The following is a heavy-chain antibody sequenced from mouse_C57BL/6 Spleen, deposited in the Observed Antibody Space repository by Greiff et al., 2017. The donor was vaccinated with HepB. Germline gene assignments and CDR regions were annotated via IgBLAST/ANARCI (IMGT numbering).Heavy chain of an antibody. D-gene: IGHD2-5*01. V-gene: IGHV1-82*01. Sequence: VQLQQSGPELVKPGASVKISCKASGYAFSSSWMNWVKQRPGKGLEWIGRIYPGDGDTNYNGKLKGKATLTADKYSSTSYMQLSSLTYEDSAVYFCARGSNYVYAMDYWGQGTSVTVSS. J-gene: IGHJ4*01. CDR3: ARGSNYVYAMDY. CDR2: IYPGDGDT. CDR1: GYAFSSSW.